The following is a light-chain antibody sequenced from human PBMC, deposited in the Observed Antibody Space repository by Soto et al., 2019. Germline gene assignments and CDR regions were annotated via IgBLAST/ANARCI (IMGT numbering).Light chain of an antibody. CDR3: QQYNVVPPT. V-gene: IGKV1-33*01. CDR1: QDISIY. J-gene: IGKJ2*01. Sequence: DIQMTQSTSSLSASVGDRVTITCRASQDISIYLNWFQQKPGKAPKLLIYDVSNLEKWVPSRFTGSGSGTDFTLTINSRQPDEIATYYCQQYNVVPPTFCQGTRLEI. CDR2: DVS.